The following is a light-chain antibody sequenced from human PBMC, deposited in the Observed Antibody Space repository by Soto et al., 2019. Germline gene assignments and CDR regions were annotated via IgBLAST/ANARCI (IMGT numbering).Light chain of an antibody. J-gene: IGKJ4*01. Sequence: EIVLTQSPATLSLSPGEGATLSCRASQSVKRRLGWYQQKPGQAPTLLIYDASNRATGIPGRFSGSGSDTDFTLTISSLEPEDFAIYYCQQRDDWPLTFGGGTRVEIK. V-gene: IGKV3-11*01. CDR1: QSVKRR. CDR3: QQRDDWPLT. CDR2: DAS.